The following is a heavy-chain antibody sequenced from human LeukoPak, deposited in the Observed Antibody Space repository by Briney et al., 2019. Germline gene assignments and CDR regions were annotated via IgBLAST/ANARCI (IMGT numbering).Heavy chain of an antibody. V-gene: IGHV3-53*01. D-gene: IGHD6-19*01. CDR2: IYSGGST. CDR1: GFTVSSNY. CDR3: ASSRSGWIDY. Sequence: GGSLRLSCAASGFTVSSNYMSWVREAPGKGLEWVSVIYSGGSTYYADSVKGRFTISRDNSKNTLYLQMNSLRAEDTAVYYCASSRSGWIDYWGQGTLVTVSS. J-gene: IGHJ4*02.